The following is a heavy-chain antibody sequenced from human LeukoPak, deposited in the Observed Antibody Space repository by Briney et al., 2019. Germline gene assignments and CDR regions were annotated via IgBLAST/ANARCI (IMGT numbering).Heavy chain of an antibody. J-gene: IGHJ4*02. CDR1: GFTFSDYG. CDR2: ISYDGSKE. V-gene: IGHV3-30*03. D-gene: IGHD3-10*01. Sequence: GGSLRLSCAASGFTFSDYGIHWVRQAPGKGLEWVAVISYDGSKEYYADSVKGRFTISRDNSKNTLYLQLNSLRPEDTAMYYCARGSGSYYDPSNYWGQGTLVTV. CDR3: ARGSGSYYDPSNY.